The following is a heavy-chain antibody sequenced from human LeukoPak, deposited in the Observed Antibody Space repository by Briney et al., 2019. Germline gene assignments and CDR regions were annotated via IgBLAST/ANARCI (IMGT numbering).Heavy chain of an antibody. V-gene: IGHV4-59*01. CDR3: ARVASGWSRAYYYYMDV. CDR1: GGSFSGYY. D-gene: IGHD6-19*01. CDR2: IYYSGST. J-gene: IGHJ6*03. Sequence: PSETLSLTCAVYGGSFSGYYWSWIRQPPGKGLEWIGYIYYSGSTNYNPSLKSRVTISVDTSKNQFSLKLSSVTAADTAVYYCARVASGWSRAYYYYMDVWGKGTTVTVSS.